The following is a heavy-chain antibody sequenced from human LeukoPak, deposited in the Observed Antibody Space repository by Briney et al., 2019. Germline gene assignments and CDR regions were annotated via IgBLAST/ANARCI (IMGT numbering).Heavy chain of an antibody. D-gene: IGHD2-2*01. CDR3: AKAGYCSSTSCRRGWFDP. CDR2: ISGSGGST. Sequence: GASLRLSCAASGFTFSSYAMSWVRQAPGKGLEWVSAISGSGGSTYYADSVKGRFTISRDNSKNTLYLQMNSQRAEDTAVYYCAKAGYCSSTSCRRGWFDPWGQGTLVTVSS. V-gene: IGHV3-23*01. J-gene: IGHJ5*02. CDR1: GFTFSSYA.